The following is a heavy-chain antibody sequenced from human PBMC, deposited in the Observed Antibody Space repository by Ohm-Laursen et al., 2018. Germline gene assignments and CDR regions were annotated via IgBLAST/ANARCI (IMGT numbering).Heavy chain of an antibody. CDR2: LDLEDDK. J-gene: IGHJ3*02. CDR3: ARLCKYYYDSSGYRLNDAFDI. Sequence: TQTLTLTCTFSGFSLSTSGTCVSWIRQPPGKALEWLARLDLEDDKYYTTSLETRLTISKDTSKNQVVLTMTNMDPVDTATYYCARLCKYYYDSSGYRLNDAFDIWGQGTVVIVSS. V-gene: IGHV2-70*11. CDR1: GFSLSTSGTC. D-gene: IGHD3-22*01.